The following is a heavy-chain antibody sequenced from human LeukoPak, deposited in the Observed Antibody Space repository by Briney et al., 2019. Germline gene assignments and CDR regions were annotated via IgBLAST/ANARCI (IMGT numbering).Heavy chain of an antibody. J-gene: IGHJ4*02. V-gene: IGHV4-39*01. D-gene: IGHD2-21*02. CDR3: GKGPYCGGDCYFVDY. Sequence: PSETLSLTCTVSGGSISSSSYYWGWIRQPPGKGLEWIGSIYYSGSTYYNPSLESRVTISVDTSKNQFSLKLSSVTAADTAVYYCGKGPYCGGDCYFVDYWGQGTLVTVSS. CDR1: GGSISSSSYY. CDR2: IYYSGST.